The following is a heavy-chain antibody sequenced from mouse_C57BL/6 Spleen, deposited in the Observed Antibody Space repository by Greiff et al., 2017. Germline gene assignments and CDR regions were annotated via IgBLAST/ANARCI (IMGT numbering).Heavy chain of an antibody. CDR1: GYTFTDYE. CDR3: TRSLRDY. J-gene: IGHJ2*01. V-gene: IGHV1-15*01. CDR2: IDPETGGT. Sequence: VQLQESGAELVRPGASVTLSCKASGYTFTDYEMHWVKQTPVHGLEWIGAIDPETGGTAYNQKFKGKAILTADKSSSTAYMELRSLTSEDSAVYYCTRSLRDYWGQGTTLTVSS. D-gene: IGHD1-1*01.